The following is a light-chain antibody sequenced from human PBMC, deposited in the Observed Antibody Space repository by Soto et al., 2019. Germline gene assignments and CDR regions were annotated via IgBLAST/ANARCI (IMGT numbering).Light chain of an antibody. Sequence: DIQMTQSPSSLSASIGDRVTITCRASQSIATYVNWFQQRPGKAPKLLINAASSLQSGVPSRFNGSGSGTDFTLPISDLQPDDFATYYCQQIFETPPYTFGQGTKLEIK. CDR1: QSIATY. V-gene: IGKV1-39*01. CDR2: AAS. CDR3: QQIFETPPYT. J-gene: IGKJ2*01.